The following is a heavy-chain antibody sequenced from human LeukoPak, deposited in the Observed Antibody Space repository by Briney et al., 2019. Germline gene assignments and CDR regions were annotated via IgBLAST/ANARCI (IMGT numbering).Heavy chain of an antibody. CDR1: GGTFSSYA. CDR3: ASGDSGYDTYNWFDP. Sequence: ASVKVSCKASGGTFSSYAISWVRQAPGQGLEWMGGTIPIFGTANYAQKFQGRVTITADESTSTAYMELSSLRSEDTAVYYCASGDSGYDTYNWFDPWGQGTLVTVSS. J-gene: IGHJ5*02. V-gene: IGHV1-69*13. CDR2: TIPIFGTA. D-gene: IGHD5-12*01.